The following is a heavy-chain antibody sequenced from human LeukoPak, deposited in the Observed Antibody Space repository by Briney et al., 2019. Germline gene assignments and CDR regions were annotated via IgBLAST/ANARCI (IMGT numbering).Heavy chain of an antibody. CDR1: GGSISSGNW. CDR3: ARQAYSSNLGWFDP. D-gene: IGHD6-13*01. Sequence: PSGTLSLTCAVSGGSISSGNWWSWVRQPPGKGLEWIGQIYHSGSTNYNPSLKSRVTISVDTSKNQFSLKLSSVTAADTAVYYCARQAYSSNLGWFDPWGQGTLVTVSS. J-gene: IGHJ5*02. V-gene: IGHV4-4*02. CDR2: IYHSGST.